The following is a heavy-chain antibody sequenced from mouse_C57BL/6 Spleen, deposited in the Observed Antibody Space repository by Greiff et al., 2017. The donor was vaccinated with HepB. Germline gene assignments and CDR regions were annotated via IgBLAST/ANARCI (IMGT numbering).Heavy chain of an antibody. CDR3: ARIDDYDRYAMDY. V-gene: IGHV3-6*01. CDR2: ISYDGSN. D-gene: IGHD2-4*01. CDR1: GYSITSGYY. Sequence: EVKLQESGPGLVKPSQSLSLTCSVTGYSITSGYYWNWIRQFPGNKLEWMGYISYDGSNNYNPSLKNRISITRDTSKNQFFLKLNSVTTEDTATYYCARIDDYDRYAMDYWGQGTSVTVSS. J-gene: IGHJ4*01.